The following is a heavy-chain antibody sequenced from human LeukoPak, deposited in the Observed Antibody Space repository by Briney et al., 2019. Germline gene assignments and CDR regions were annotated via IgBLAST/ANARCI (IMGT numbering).Heavy chain of an antibody. CDR1: GYTFTSYG. CDR2: ISTYNGNT. CDR3: VYYYDSSGYYDAFDI. J-gene: IGHJ3*02. V-gene: IGHV1-18*01. Sequence: ASVKVSCKASGYTFTSYGISWVRQAPGQGLEWMGWISTYNGNTNYAQKLQGRVTMTTDTSTSTAYMELRSLRSDDTAVYYCVYYYDSSGYYDAFDIWGQGTMVTVSS. D-gene: IGHD3-22*01.